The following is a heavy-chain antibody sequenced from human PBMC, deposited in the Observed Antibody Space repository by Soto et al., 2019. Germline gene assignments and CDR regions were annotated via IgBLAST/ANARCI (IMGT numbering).Heavy chain of an antibody. V-gene: IGHV1-69*04. Sequence: SVKVSCKASGGTFSSYTISWVRQAPGQGLEWMGRIIPILGIANYAQKFQGRVTITADKSTSTAYMELSSLRSEDTAVYYCARDDYYGSGSYYYYYYYMDVWGKGTTVTVSS. J-gene: IGHJ6*03. D-gene: IGHD3-10*01. CDR2: IIPILGIA. CDR1: GGTFSSYT. CDR3: ARDDYYGSGSYYYYYYYMDV.